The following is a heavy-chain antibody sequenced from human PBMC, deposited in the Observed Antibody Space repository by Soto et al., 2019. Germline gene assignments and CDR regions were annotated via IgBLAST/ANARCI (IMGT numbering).Heavy chain of an antibody. V-gene: IGHV3-23*02. Sequence: LRLSCAASGFTFSSFALSWVRQSPGKGLEWVSGIGASGAGTYYRDSVKGRFTISRDNSKNTLYLQMNSLRAEDTAVYYCAKGLGSATVSLGIDLDYWGQGTLVTVSS. CDR2: IGASGAGT. CDR3: AKGLGSATVSLGIDLDY. D-gene: IGHD4-17*01. J-gene: IGHJ4*02. CDR1: GFTFSSFA.